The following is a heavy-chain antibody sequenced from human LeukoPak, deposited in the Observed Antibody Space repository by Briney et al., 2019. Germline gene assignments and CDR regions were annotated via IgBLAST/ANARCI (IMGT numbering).Heavy chain of an antibody. J-gene: IGHJ4*02. CDR1: GFTVSSNY. D-gene: IGHD2-2*01. Sequence: GGSLRLSCAASGFTVSSNYMSWVRQAPGKGLEWVSVIYSGGSTYYADSVKGRFTISRDNSKNTLYLQMNSLRAEDTAVYYCARGGVVVPAATYFDYWGQGTLVTVSS. V-gene: IGHV3-53*01. CDR2: IYSGGST. CDR3: ARGGVVVPAATYFDY.